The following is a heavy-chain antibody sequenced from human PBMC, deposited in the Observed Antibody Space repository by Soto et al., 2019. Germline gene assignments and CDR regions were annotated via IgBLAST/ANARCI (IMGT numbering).Heavy chain of an antibody. CDR1: GASFTSNDW. CDR2: IYRTGST. J-gene: IGHJ4*02. D-gene: IGHD1-7*01. CDR3: ASRDPGTSVDY. V-gene: IGHV4-4*02. Sequence: LTCAVSGASFTSNDWWTWVRQPPGRGLEWIGEIYRTGSTNYNPSLKSRVTISLDKSENQFSLKVTSLTAADTAVYYCASRDPGTSVDYWGQGTLVTVSS.